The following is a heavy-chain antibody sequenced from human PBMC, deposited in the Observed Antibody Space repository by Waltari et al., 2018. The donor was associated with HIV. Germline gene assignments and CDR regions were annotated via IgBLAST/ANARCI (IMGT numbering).Heavy chain of an antibody. CDR3: ARGYYDESSGNYQVEY. CDR2: RNPGESA. CDR1: GDSFSGYY. Sequence: QVHLQQSGTGLLKSSETLSLTCAVYGDSFSGYYWNWIRQPRGKGLEWIGERNPGESANYTPYVKSGVSIAVETSKNHFSLNLRSVTAAETAVYYWARGYYDESSGNYQVEYRGHGSVVTVAS. V-gene: IGHV4-34*01. J-gene: IGHJ4*01. D-gene: IGHD3-22*01.